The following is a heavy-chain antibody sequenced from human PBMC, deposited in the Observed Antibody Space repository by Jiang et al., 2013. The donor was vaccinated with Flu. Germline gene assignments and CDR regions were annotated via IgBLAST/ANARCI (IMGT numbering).Heavy chain of an antibody. D-gene: IGHD3-10*01. CDR3: ARVTAVRFAEDLRF. Sequence: RINPNDGTTIYSQRFQGRVTMTSDTSTTTVNMELTSLRSDDTAVYYCARVTAVRFAEDLRFWGQGTLVIVSS. V-gene: IGHV1-46*01. J-gene: IGHJ4*02. CDR2: INPNDGTT.